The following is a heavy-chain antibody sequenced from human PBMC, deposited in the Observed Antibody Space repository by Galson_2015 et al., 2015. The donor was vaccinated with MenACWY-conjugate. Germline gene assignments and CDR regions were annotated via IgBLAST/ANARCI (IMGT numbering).Heavy chain of an antibody. V-gene: IGHV4-59*01. CDR2: IYYSGST. CDR3: ARDSSGTYHGWFDP. J-gene: IGHJ5*02. D-gene: IGHD2-15*01. Sequence: ETLSLTCTVSGGSISSYYWSWIRQPPGKGLEWIGYIYYSGSTNYNPSLKSRVTISVDTSKNQFSLKLSSVTAADTAVYYCARDSSGTYHGWFDPWGQGTLVTVSS. CDR1: GGSISSYY.